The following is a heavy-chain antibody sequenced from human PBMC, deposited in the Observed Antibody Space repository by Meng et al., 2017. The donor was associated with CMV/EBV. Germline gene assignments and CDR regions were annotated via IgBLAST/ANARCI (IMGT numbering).Heavy chain of an antibody. V-gene: IGHV3-21*01. J-gene: IGHJ4*02. Sequence: GGSPRLSCAASGFTFSSYSMNWVRQAPGKGLEWVSSISSSSSYIYYADSVKGRFTISRDNAKNSLYLQMNSLRAEDTAVYYCARGEDFWSGYYRFDYWGQGTLVTVSS. CDR1: GFTFSSYS. CDR2: ISSSSSYI. D-gene: IGHD3-3*01. CDR3: ARGEDFWSGYYRFDY.